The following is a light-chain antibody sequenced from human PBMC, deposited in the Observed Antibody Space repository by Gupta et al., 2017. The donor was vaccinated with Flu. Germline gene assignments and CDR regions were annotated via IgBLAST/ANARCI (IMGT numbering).Light chain of an antibody. CDR2: GDS. CDR3: QSYDDSLTAYV. CDR1: SSNIGAGHD. Sequence: QSVLTQPPSVSGAPGQRVTISCTGGSSNIGAGHDVHWYKQLPGTAPKLLIYGDSNRPSEVPDRFSGSKSGTSASLAITGLKAEDEADFYCQSYDDSLTAYVFGGGTKVTVL. V-gene: IGLV1-40*01. J-gene: IGLJ1*01.